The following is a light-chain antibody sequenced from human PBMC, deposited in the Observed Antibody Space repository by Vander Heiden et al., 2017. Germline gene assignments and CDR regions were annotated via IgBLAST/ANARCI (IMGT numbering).Light chain of an antibody. CDR3: QQYNNWPLYT. J-gene: IGKJ2*01. V-gene: IGKV3-15*01. CDR2: GAS. Sequence: EIVMTPSPATLSVSPGERATLSCRASQSVTSNLAWYQQNPGQAPRLLSYGASTRATGIPARFSGSGSGTEFTLTISSLQSEDFAVYYCQQYNNWPLYTFGQGTKLEIK. CDR1: QSVTSN.